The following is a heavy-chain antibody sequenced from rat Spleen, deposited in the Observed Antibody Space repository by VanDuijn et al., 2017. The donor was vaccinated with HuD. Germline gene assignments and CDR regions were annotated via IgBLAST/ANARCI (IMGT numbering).Heavy chain of an antibody. CDR3: TTTYRDSYAHPYYFDY. D-gene: IGHD3-2*01. J-gene: IGHJ2*01. Sequence: EVQLVESGGGLVQPGRSLKLSCAASGFTFSDYNMAWVRQAPKKGLEWVATISYDCRSTYYRDSVKGRFTISRANAKSTLYLQMDSLRSDDTATYYCTTTYRDSYAHPYYFDYWGQGVMVTVSS. CDR2: ISYDCRST. CDR1: GFTFSDYN. V-gene: IGHV5-7*01.